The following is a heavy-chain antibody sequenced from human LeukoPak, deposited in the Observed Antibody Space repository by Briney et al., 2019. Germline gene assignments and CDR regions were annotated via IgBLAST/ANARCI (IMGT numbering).Heavy chain of an antibody. J-gene: IGHJ4*02. V-gene: IGHV4-59*01. CDR2: VYYSGST. CDR3: ASGYSGYDRFDY. D-gene: IGHD5-12*01. CDR1: GDSISTYY. Sequence: DPSETLSLTCTVSGDSISTYYWSWIRQPPGKGLEWIGYVYYSGSTNYNPSLKSRVTISVDTSKNQFSLKLSSVTAADTAVYYCASGYSGYDRFDYWGQGTLVTVSS.